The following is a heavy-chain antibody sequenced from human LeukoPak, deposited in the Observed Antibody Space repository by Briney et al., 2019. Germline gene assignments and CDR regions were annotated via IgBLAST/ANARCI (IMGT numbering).Heavy chain of an antibody. CDR2: IWYDGSNI. CDR3: ARDTPSVIAAAGTWPIDY. CDR1: GLTFSSYG. D-gene: IGHD6-13*01. J-gene: IGHJ4*02. V-gene: IGHV3-33*01. Sequence: PGRSLRLSCAASGLTFSSYGMHWLRQAPGQGLEWVAVIWYDGSNIYYADSVKGRFTISRDNSKNTLYLQMNSLRGDDTAVHYCARDTPSVIAAAGTWPIDYWGQGTLVTVSS.